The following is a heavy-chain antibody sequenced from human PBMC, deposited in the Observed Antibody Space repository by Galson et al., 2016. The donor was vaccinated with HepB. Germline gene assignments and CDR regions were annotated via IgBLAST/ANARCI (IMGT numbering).Heavy chain of an antibody. CDR3: AKDRGRRTFYMDV. CDR1: GFIFSNYV. D-gene: IGHD2-15*01. Sequence: GSLRLSCAASGFIFSNYVMSWVRQAPGKGLEWVLSISGSGGSTYYADSVKGRFTISRDFSKNTLYLEMNSLRAEDTAVYYCAKDRGRRTFYMDVWGKGTTVTVSS. J-gene: IGHJ6*03. CDR2: ISGSGGST. V-gene: IGHV3-23*01.